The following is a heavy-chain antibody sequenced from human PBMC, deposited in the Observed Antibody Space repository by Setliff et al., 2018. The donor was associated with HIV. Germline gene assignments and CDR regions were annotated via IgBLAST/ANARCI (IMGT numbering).Heavy chain of an antibody. Sequence: ASVKVSCKVFGYTLAALSIHWVRQAPGKGLEWMGGFDPEDGERINAEKFQGRVTMTADNSTDTAYMALSSLTSEDTAVYYCATDPGRRITFGGVIVNPDYWGQGTLVTVSS. V-gene: IGHV1-24*01. CDR1: GYTLAALS. CDR3: ATDPGRRITFGGVIVNPDY. J-gene: IGHJ4*02. D-gene: IGHD3-16*02. CDR2: FDPEDGER.